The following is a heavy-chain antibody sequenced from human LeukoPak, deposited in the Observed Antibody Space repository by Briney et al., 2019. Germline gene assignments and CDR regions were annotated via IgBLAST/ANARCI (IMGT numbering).Heavy chain of an antibody. D-gene: IGHD1-1*01. CDR3: ARMGLTTSYYFDY. V-gene: IGHV3-11*01. J-gene: IGHJ4*02. Sequence: SGGSLRLSCAASGFTFSDYYMSWIRQAPGKGLEWVSYISSSGSTIYYADSVKGRFTISRDNAKNSLYLQMNSLRAEDTAVYYCARMGLTTSYYFDYWGQGTLVTVSS. CDR1: GFTFSDYY. CDR2: ISSSGSTI.